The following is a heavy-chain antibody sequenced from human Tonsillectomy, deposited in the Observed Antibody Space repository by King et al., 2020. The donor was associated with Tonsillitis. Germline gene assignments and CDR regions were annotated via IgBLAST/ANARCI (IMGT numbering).Heavy chain of an antibody. J-gene: IGHJ5*02. Sequence: VQLQQWGAGLLKPSETLSLTCAVYGGSFSGYYWSWIRQPPGKGLEWIGEINHSGSTNYNPSLKSRVTISVDTSKNQFSLKLSSVTAADTAVYYCACYSSSSESSVVWFDPWGQGTLVTVSS. CDR2: INHSGST. CDR3: ACYSSSSESSVVWFDP. D-gene: IGHD6-6*01. CDR1: GGSFSGYY. V-gene: IGHV4-34*01.